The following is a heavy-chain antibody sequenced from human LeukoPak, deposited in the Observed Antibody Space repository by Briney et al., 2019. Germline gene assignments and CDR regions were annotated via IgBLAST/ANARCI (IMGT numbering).Heavy chain of an antibody. CDR2: INHSGST. Sequence: PSETLSLNCAVYGGSFSGYYWSWIRQPPGKGLKWIGEINHSGSTNYNPSLKSRVTISVDTSKNQFSLKLSSVTAADTAVYYCARVRGYIVVVPAALNWFDPWGQGTLVTVSP. J-gene: IGHJ5*02. V-gene: IGHV4-34*01. D-gene: IGHD2-2*01. CDR3: ARVRGYIVVVPAALNWFDP. CDR1: GGSFSGYY.